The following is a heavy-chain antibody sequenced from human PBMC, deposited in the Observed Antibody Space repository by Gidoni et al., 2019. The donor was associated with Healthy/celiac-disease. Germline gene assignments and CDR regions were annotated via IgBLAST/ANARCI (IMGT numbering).Heavy chain of an antibody. CDR1: GFTFSSYA. D-gene: IGHD2-2*01. J-gene: IGHJ4*02. V-gene: IGHV3-30*18. CDR3: AKDRVVVVPAAIEADY. CDR2: ISYDGSNK. Sequence: QVPLVESGGGVVQPGRSLRLSCAASGFTFSSYAMHWVRQAPGKGLEWVAVISYDGSNKYYADSVKGRFTIARDNSKNTLYLQMNSLRAEDTAVYYCAKDRVVVVPAAIEADYWGQGTLVTVSS.